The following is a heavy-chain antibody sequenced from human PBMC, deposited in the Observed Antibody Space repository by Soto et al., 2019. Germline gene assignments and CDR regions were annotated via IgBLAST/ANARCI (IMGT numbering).Heavy chain of an antibody. V-gene: IGHV4-30-2*01. D-gene: IGHD6-13*01. J-gene: IGHJ5*02. CDR2: IYHSGST. CDR1: GGSISSGGYS. Sequence: SETLSLTCAVSGGSISSGGYSWSWIRQPPGKGLEWIGYIYHSGSTYYNPSLKSRVTISVDRSKNQFSLKLSSVTAADTAVYYWARVLVAAAGTVWFDPWGQGTLVTVSS. CDR3: ARVLVAAAGTVWFDP.